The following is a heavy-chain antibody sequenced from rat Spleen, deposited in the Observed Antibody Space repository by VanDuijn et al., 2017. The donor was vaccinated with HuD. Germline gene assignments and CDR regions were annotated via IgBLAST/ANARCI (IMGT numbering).Heavy chain of an antibody. D-gene: IGHD1-1*01. CDR3: FLSGEGY. V-gene: IGHV2-77*01. CDR1: GFSLTSYG. CDR2: MWGVGST. J-gene: IGHJ2*01. Sequence: QVQLKESGPGLEQPSQTLSLTCTVSGFSLTSYGVHWVRQAPGKGLEWMGIMWGVGSTNYNPVLKSRLSISRDTSKSQVFLTMNSLQTDDTAVYYCFLSGEGYWGQGVMVTVSS.